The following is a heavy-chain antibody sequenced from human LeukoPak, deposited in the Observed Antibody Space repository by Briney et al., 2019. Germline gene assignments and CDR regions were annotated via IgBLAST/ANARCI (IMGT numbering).Heavy chain of an antibody. J-gene: IGHJ4*02. V-gene: IGHV3-53*01. D-gene: IGHD3-22*01. Sequence: AGGSLRLSCAASGFTVSSNYMSWVRQAPGKGLEWVSVIYSGGSTYYADSVKGRFTISRDNSKNTLYLQMNSLRAEDTAVYYCAKDNYYDSSGYYHYWGQGTLVTVSS. CDR2: IYSGGST. CDR1: GFTVSSNY. CDR3: AKDNYYDSSGYYHY.